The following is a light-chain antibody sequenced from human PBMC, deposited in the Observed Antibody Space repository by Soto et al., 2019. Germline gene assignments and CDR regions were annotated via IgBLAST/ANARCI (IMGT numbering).Light chain of an antibody. CDR1: KSISSDF. CDR2: GAS. CDR3: QQYGGSPRT. Sequence: LPQSPLALSLSSLNTSTLCVSFCKSISSDFLAWYQQKRGQAPRLLIHGASNRATGIPDRFSGSGSGTDFTLTITRLEPEDFAVYYCQQYGGSPRTFGQGTKV. V-gene: IGKV3-20*01. J-gene: IGKJ1*01.